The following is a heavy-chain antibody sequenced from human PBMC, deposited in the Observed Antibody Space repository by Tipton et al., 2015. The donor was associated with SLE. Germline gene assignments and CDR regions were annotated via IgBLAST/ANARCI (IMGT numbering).Heavy chain of an antibody. CDR3: ARDLGRLYFDY. J-gene: IGHJ4*02. D-gene: IGHD3-16*01. V-gene: IGHV4-59*02. Sequence: TLSLTCTVSGGSVGNYYWSWIRQSPGKGLEWIGYISYSGCAKYNPSLNSRVTLSVDTSKNLFSLKLSSVTAADTAVYYCARDLGRLYFDYWGQGPLVTVSS. CDR1: GGSVGNYY. CDR2: ISYSGCA.